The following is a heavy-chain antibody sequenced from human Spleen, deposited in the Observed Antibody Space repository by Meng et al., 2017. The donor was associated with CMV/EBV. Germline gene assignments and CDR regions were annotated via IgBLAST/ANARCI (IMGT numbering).Heavy chain of an antibody. V-gene: IGHV1-18*01. Sequence: ASVKVSCKASGYTFTSYGISWVRQAPGQGLEWMGWISAYNGNTNYAQKLQGRVTMTTDTSTSTAYMELSSLRSEDTAVYYCARDRGSDYYYYYGMDVWGQGTTVTVSS. J-gene: IGHJ6*02. CDR1: GYTFTSYG. CDR3: ARDRGSDYYYYYGMDV. D-gene: IGHD3-10*01. CDR2: ISAYNGNT.